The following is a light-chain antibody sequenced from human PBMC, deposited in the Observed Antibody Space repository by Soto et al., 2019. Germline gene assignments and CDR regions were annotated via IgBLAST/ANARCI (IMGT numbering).Light chain of an antibody. CDR2: EVS. V-gene: IGLV2-14*01. Sequence: QSVLTQPASVSGSPGQSITICCTGTSXDVGGYKHVSWYQHHPGKAPKLMIYEVSNRPSGVSNRFSGSKSGYTASLTISGLQAEDEADYYCNSQRSSGTRVFGTGTKVTVL. CDR1: SXDVGGYKH. J-gene: IGLJ1*01. CDR3: NSQRSSGTRV.